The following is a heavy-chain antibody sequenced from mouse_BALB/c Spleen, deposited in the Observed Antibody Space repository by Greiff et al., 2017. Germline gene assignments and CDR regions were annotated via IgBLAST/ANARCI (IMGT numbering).Heavy chain of an antibody. CDR2: ISSGSSTI. CDR1: GFTFSSFG. V-gene: IGHV5-17*02. D-gene: IGHD2-2*01. CDR3: ARVRGYAWFAY. Sequence: EVKVVESGGGLVQPGGSRKLSCAASGFTFSSFGMHWVRQAPEKGLEWVAYISSGSSTIYYADTVKGRFTISRDNPKNTLFLQMTSLRSEDTAMYYCARVRGYAWFAYWGQGTLVTVSA. J-gene: IGHJ3*01.